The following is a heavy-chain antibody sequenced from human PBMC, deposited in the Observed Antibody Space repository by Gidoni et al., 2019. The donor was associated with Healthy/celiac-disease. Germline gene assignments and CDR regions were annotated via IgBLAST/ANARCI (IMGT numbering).Heavy chain of an antibody. D-gene: IGHD2-2*01. Sequence: QVQLQQWGAGLLTPSETLSLTCAVYGGSFSGYYWSWIRQPPGKGLEWIGEINHSGSTNYNPSLKSRVTISVDTSKNQFSLKLSSVTAADTAVYYCAREGVYCSSTSCYALRGLYYYMDVWGKGTTVTVSS. CDR1: GGSFSGYY. CDR3: AREGVYCSSTSCYALRGLYYYMDV. J-gene: IGHJ6*03. V-gene: IGHV4-34*01. CDR2: INHSGST.